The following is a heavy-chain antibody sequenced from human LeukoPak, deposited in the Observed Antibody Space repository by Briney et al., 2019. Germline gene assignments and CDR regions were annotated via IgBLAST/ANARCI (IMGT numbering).Heavy chain of an antibody. Sequence: GGSLRLSCAASGFTFSSYSMNWVRQAPGKGLEWVSYISSSSSTIYYADSVKGRFTISRDNSKNSLYLQMNSLRAEDTALYYCAKGQLYYDILTGAFDFDYWGQGTLVTVSS. CDR1: GFTFSSYS. V-gene: IGHV3-48*04. CDR2: ISSSSSTI. CDR3: AKGQLYYDILTGAFDFDY. D-gene: IGHD3-9*01. J-gene: IGHJ4*02.